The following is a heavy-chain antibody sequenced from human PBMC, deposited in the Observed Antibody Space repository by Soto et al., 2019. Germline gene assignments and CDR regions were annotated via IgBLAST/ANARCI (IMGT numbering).Heavy chain of an antibody. V-gene: IGHV4-59*01. CDR1: CGSIISYY. Sequence: PSETLSLTGTVSCGSIISYYWIWIRQPPGKGLDCIGYIYYSLISNYNPSLKIRVTISVDTSKNQFSLKLSSVTAADTAVYYCARDFSSGTLDVWGQGTTVTVSS. J-gene: IGHJ6*02. CDR2: IYYSLIS. CDR3: ARDFSSGTLDV. D-gene: IGHD3-22*01.